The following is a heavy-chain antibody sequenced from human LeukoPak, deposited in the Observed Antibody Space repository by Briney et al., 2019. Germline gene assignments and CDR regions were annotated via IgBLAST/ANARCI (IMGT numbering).Heavy chain of an antibody. CDR2: IYYSGST. CDR3: ARAYTYYYDSSGYYIDY. CDR1: GGSISSGDYY. Sequence: SETLSLTCTVSGGSISSGDYYWSWIRQPPGKGLEWIGYIYYSGSTYYNPSLKSRVTISVDTSKNQFSLKLSSVTAADTAVYYCARAYTYYYDSSGYYIDYWGQGTLVTVSS. D-gene: IGHD3-22*01. J-gene: IGHJ4*02. V-gene: IGHV4-30-4*01.